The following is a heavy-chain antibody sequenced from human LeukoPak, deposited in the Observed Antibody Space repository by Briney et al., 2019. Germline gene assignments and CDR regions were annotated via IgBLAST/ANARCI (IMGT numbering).Heavy chain of an antibody. Sequence: GGSLGLSCEVSGFPFDNYGMDWVRQTPGRGLEWVSYISGRGTNKEYADSVKGRFTISRDNSKNSLFLQMSSLKTEDAALYYCANEAQQYFEHWGQGTLVIVAS. D-gene: IGHD6-13*01. V-gene: IGHV3-43*02. CDR3: ANEAQQYFEH. CDR2: ISGRGTNK. CDR1: GFPFDNYG. J-gene: IGHJ1*01.